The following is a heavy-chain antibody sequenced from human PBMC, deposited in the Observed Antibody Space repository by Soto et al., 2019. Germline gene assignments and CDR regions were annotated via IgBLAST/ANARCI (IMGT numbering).Heavy chain of an antibody. CDR1: GYTFTGYH. CDR2: VNPNSGGT. CDR3: ARGEGSGWYTAFDI. D-gene: IGHD6-19*01. J-gene: IGHJ3*02. Sequence: GASVKVSCKASGYTFTGYHMHWVRQAPGQGLEWMGWVNPNSGGTNYAQKFQGWLTMTRDTSISTAYMELSRLRSDDTAVYFCARGEGSGWYTAFDIWGQGTMVTVSS. V-gene: IGHV1-2*04.